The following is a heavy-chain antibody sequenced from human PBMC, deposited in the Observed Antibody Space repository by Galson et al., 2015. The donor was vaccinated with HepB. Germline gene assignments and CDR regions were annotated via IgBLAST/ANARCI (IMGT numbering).Heavy chain of an antibody. V-gene: IGHV3-20*01. J-gene: IGHJ3*02. CDR1: GFTFDDFG. CDR2: VSSNGGST. CDR3: ARTGCGSDGTCRPFDI. Sequence: SLRLSCAASGFTFDDFGMSWVRQAPGRGLEWVSGVSSNGGSTVYADSVRGRFTISRDNARNSLYLQMNSLRAEDTALYHCARTGCGSDGTCRPFDIWGQGTLVTVSS. D-gene: IGHD2-15*01.